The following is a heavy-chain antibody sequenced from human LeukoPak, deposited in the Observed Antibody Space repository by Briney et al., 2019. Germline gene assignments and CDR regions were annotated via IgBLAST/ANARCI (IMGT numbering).Heavy chain of an antibody. CDR2: IYHSGST. D-gene: IGHD6-19*01. Sequence: PSETLSLTCAVSGYSISSGYYWGWIRQPPGKGLEWIGSIYHSGSTYYNPSLKSRVTISVDTSKNQFSLKLSSVTAADTAVYYCARQASSSGWHKVDYWGQGTLVTVSS. J-gene: IGHJ4*02. CDR1: GYSISSGYY. CDR3: ARQASSSGWHKVDY. V-gene: IGHV4-38-2*01.